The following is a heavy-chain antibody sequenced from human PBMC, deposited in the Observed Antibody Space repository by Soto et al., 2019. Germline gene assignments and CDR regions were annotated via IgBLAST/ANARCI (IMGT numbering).Heavy chain of an antibody. V-gene: IGHV4-30-2*05. D-gene: IGHD2-21*02. CDR2: IYHSGST. Sequence: SETLSLTCAVSGGSISSGGYSWSWIRQPPGKGLEWIGYIYHSGSTYYNTSLKSRVAMSVDTSKNQFSINLTSVTAADTAVYFCASQFCSGGACFNWFDPWGHGTLVTVSS. CDR3: ASQFCSGGACFNWFDP. CDR1: GGSISSGGYS. J-gene: IGHJ5*02.